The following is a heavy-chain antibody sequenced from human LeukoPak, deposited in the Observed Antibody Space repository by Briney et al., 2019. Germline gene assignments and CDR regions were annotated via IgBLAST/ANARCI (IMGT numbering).Heavy chain of an antibody. Sequence: SETLSLTCTVSGGSISPGYYWSWVRQPAGKELQWIGRIYSSGDTHYNPSFQSRVTMSVDTSKNQFSLNLSSVTAADTAVYYCARDNIPAHINDAFDVWGQGRMVTVSA. CDR3: ARDNIPAHINDAFDV. J-gene: IGHJ3*01. V-gene: IGHV4-4*07. CDR1: GGSISPGYY. D-gene: IGHD6-13*01. CDR2: IYSSGDT.